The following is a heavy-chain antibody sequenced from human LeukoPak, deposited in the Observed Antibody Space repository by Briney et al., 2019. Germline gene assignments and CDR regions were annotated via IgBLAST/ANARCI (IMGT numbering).Heavy chain of an antibody. V-gene: IGHV1-2*04. D-gene: IGHD5-24*01. CDR2: INPNSGGT. J-gene: IGHJ1*01. CDR1: GYTFTGYY. Sequence: TSVKVSCKASGYTFTGYYMHWVRQAPGQGLEWMGWINPNSGGTNYAQKFQGWVTMTRDTSISTAYMELSRLRSDDTAVYYCARDGEMAEWYFQHGGQGTLVTVSS. CDR3: ARDGEMAEWYFQH.